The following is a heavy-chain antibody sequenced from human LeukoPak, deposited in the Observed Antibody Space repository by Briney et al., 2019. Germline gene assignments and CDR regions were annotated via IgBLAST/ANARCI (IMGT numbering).Heavy chain of an antibody. CDR1: GGFVSSSSYY. Sequence: SETLSLTCTVSGGFVSSSSYYWGWIRQPPGKGLEWIGSIYYSGTTYYVPSLKSRITISVDTSKNQFSLKLNSVTAADTAVYYCARHGGAAAAIDYWGQGTLVTVSS. J-gene: IGHJ4*02. CDR3: ARHGGAAAAIDY. V-gene: IGHV4-39*01. CDR2: IYYSGTT. D-gene: IGHD6-13*01.